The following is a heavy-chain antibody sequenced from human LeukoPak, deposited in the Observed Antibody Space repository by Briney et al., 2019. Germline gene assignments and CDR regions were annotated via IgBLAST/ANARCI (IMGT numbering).Heavy chain of an antibody. D-gene: IGHD6-6*01. CDR3: ARCPSIAQYYYYYYYMDV. J-gene: IGHJ6*03. CDR1: GVTFSSYW. CDR2: IKQDGSEK. Sequence: GGSLRLSCAASGVTFSSYWMSWVRQAPGKGLEWVANIKQDGSEKYYVDSVKGRFTISRDNAKNSLYLQMNSLRAEDTAVHYCARCPSIAQYYYYYYYMDVWGKGTTATVSS. V-gene: IGHV3-7*01.